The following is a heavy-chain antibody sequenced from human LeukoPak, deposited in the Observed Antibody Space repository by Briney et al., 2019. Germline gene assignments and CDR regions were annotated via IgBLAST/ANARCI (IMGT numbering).Heavy chain of an antibody. D-gene: IGHD4-11*01. Sequence: GGSLRLSCAASGFTFDDYGMSWVRQAPGKGLEWVAVISYDGSNKYYADSVKGRFTISRDNSKNTLYLQMNSLRAEDTAVYYCAKDTLTTRRYFYYYMDVWGKGTSVTVSS. CDR3: AKDTLTTRRYFYYYMDV. J-gene: IGHJ6*03. CDR1: GFTFDDYG. CDR2: ISYDGSNK. V-gene: IGHV3-30*18.